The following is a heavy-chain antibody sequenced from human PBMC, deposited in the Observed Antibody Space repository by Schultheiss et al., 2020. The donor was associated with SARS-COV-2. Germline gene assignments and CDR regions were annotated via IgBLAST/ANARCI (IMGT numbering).Heavy chain of an antibody. V-gene: IGHV3-23*01. CDR2: ISGSGGST. D-gene: IGHD3-22*01. J-gene: IGHJ5*02. CDR3: ARAVDDSSGYYINWFDP. CDR1: GFTFSSYA. Sequence: GESLKISCAASGFTFSSYAMSWVRQAPGKGLEWVSAISGSGGSTYYADSVKGRFTISRDNSKNTLYLQMNSLRAEDTAVYYCARAVDDSSGYYINWFDPWGQGTLVTVSS.